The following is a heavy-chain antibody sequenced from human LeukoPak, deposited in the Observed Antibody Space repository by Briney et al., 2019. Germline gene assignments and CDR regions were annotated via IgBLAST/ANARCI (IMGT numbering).Heavy chain of an antibody. V-gene: IGHV1-8*01. J-gene: IGHJ4*02. CDR1: GYTFTSYD. CDR3: ARGLVGVTFDSEGDY. D-gene: IGHD3-9*01. Sequence: ASVKVSCKASGYTFTSYDINWVRQAPGQGLEWMGWMNPNSGNTGYAQKFQGRVTMTRNTSISTAYMELSSLRSEDTAVYYCARGLVGVTFDSEGDYWGQGTLVTVSS. CDR2: MNPNSGNT.